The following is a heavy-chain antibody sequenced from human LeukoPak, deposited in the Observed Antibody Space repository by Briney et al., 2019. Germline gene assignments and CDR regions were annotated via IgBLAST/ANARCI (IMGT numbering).Heavy chain of an antibody. CDR3: ARGQPEEQWLVVGNWFDP. V-gene: IGHV4-59*01. CDR1: GGSISSYY. J-gene: IGHJ5*02. CDR2: IYYSGST. Sequence: SETLSLTCTVSGGSISSYYWSWILQPPGKGLEWIGYIYYSGSTNYNPSLKSRVTISVDTSKNQFSLKLSSVTAADTAMYYCARGQPEEQWLVVGNWFDPWGQGTLVTVSS. D-gene: IGHD6-19*01.